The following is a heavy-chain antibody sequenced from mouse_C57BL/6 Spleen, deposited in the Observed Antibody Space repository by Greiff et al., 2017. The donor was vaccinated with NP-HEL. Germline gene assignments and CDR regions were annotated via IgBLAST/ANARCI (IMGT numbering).Heavy chain of an antibody. D-gene: IGHD2-2*01. V-gene: IGHV1-64*01. Sequence: VQLQQPGAELVKPGASVKLSCKASGYTFTSYWMHWVKQRPGQGLEWIGMIHPNSGSTNYNEKFKSKATLTVDKSSSTAYMQLSSLTSEDSAVYYCARWDYGYDVGFAYWGQGTLVTVSA. CDR1: GYTFTSYW. CDR2: IHPNSGST. J-gene: IGHJ3*01. CDR3: ARWDYGYDVGFAY.